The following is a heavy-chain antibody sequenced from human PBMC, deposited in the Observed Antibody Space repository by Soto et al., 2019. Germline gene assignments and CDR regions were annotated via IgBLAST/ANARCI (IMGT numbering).Heavy chain of an antibody. D-gene: IGHD3-16*01. CDR2: FIPIFPTP. CDR1: GGSVTAYT. Sequence: QVQLVQSGAELKKPGSSVKVSCKASGGSVTAYTINWVRQAPGQGLEWIGAFIPIFPTPDYAQTFQGRVTIAAGGPPDTASVGLNSLSSDGADVYYCGTGAVGPAYPSWVATWGQGTLVTVSS. V-gene: IGHV1-69*12. CDR3: GTGAVGPAYPSWVAT. J-gene: IGHJ5*02.